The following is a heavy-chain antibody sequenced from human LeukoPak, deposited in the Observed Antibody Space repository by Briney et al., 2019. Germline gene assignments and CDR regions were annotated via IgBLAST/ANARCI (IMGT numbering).Heavy chain of an antibody. CDR3: ARVGSGYCSGGSCRDY. V-gene: IGHV4-59*01. CDR2: IYYSGST. Sequence: SEALSLTCTVSGGSISSFYWSWIRQPPGKGLEGIGYIYYSGSTNYNPSLKSRVTISVDTSKNQFSVRLRPVTAADTAVYYCARVGSGYCSGGSCRDYWGQGTLVTVSS. J-gene: IGHJ4*02. D-gene: IGHD2-15*01. CDR1: GGSISSFY.